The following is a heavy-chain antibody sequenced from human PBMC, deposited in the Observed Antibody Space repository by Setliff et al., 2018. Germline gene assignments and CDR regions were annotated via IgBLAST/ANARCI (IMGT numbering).Heavy chain of an antibody. V-gene: IGHV3-23*01. CDR2: IISASGDTT. J-gene: IGHJ4*02. CDR3: CSGSYLFVY. CDR1: GFTFSSYW. Sequence: PGGSLRLSCAASGFTFSSYWMHWVRQAPGKGLVWVSRIISASGDTTYYADSVKGRFTISRDNSKNTLYLQMNSLRAEDTAVYYCCSGSYLFVYWGQGSLVTVSS. D-gene: IGHD1-26*01.